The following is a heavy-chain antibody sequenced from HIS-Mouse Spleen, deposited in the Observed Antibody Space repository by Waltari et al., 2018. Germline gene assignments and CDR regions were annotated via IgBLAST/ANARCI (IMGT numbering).Heavy chain of an antibody. CDR3: ASNLGSDSYGRGDY. J-gene: IGHJ4*02. D-gene: IGHD5-18*01. Sequence: EVQLVESGGGLVKPGGSLRLSCAASGFTFSSYSMNWVLQAPGKGMGWVSSISSSRSYIYYADSVKGRFTISRDNAKNSLYLQMNSLRAEDTAVYYCASNLGSDSYGRGDYWGQGTLVTVSS. CDR2: ISSSRSYI. V-gene: IGHV3-21*01. CDR1: GFTFSSYS.